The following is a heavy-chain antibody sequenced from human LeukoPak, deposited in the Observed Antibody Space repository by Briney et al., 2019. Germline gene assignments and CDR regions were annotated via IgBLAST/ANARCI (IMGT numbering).Heavy chain of an antibody. CDR2: VSGSGGNP. CDR3: AREMYSSRWD. V-gene: IGHV3-23*01. D-gene: IGHD6-13*01. Sequence: GGSLILSCAASGFTFSSYAMSWVRQAPGKGLQWVSVVSGSGGNPYYADSVKGRFTISRDNTKNTLYLQLNSLRAEDTAVYYCAREMYSSRWDWGQGTLVTVSS. CDR1: GFTFSSYA. J-gene: IGHJ4*02.